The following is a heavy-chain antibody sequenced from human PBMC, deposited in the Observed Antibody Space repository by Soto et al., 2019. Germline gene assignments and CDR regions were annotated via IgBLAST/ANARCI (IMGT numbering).Heavy chain of an antibody. V-gene: IGHV3-23*01. D-gene: IGHD1-26*01. CDR2: ISGSGGST. Sequence: EVQLLESGGGLVQPGGSLRLSCAASGFTFSSYAMSWVRQAPGKGLEWVSAISGSGGSTYYADSVKGRFTISRDNSKNTLYLQMNSLRAEDTAVYYCAKVEGKPFFVGYYYYYMDVWGKGTTVTVSS. CDR1: GFTFSSYA. J-gene: IGHJ6*03. CDR3: AKVEGKPFFVGYYYYYMDV.